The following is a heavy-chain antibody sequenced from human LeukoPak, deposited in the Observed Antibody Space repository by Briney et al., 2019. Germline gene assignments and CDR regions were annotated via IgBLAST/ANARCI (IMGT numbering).Heavy chain of an antibody. CDR3: ARVSAGTLSDDYYYYGMDV. CDR1: GFTFSDHY. D-gene: IGHD1-7*01. CDR2: TRNKANSYTT. Sequence: GGSLRLSCATSGFTFSDHYMGWVRQAPGKGLEWVGRTRNKANSYTTEYAASVKGRFTISRDDSKNSLYLQMNSLKTEDTAVYYCARVSAGTLSDDYYYYGMDVWGQGTTVTVSS. V-gene: IGHV3-72*01. J-gene: IGHJ6*02.